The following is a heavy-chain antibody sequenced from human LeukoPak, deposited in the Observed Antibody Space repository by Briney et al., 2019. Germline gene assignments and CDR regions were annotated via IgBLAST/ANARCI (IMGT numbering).Heavy chain of an antibody. D-gene: IGHD6-19*01. V-gene: IGHV3-11*04. CDR1: GFTFSDYY. Sequence: GGSLRLSCAASGFTFSDYYMSWIRQAPGKGLEWVSYISSSGSTIYYADSVKGRFTISRDNSKNTLYLQMNSLRAEDTAVYYCAGGVRIAVAGNIDYWGQGTLVTVSS. J-gene: IGHJ4*02. CDR2: ISSSGSTI. CDR3: AGGVRIAVAGNIDY.